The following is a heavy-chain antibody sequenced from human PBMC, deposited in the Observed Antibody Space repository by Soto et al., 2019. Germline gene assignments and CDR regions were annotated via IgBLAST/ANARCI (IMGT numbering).Heavy chain of an antibody. V-gene: IGHV4-59*01. Sequence: SETLSLTCTVSGGSISSYYWSWIRQPPGKGLEWIGYIYYSGSTNYNPSLKSRVTISVDTSKNQFSLKLSTVTAADTAVYYCARESVAYCGGDCYKCWFDPWGQGTLVTVSS. CDR3: ARESVAYCGGDCYKCWFDP. CDR2: IYYSGST. CDR1: GGSISSYY. J-gene: IGHJ5*02. D-gene: IGHD2-21*02.